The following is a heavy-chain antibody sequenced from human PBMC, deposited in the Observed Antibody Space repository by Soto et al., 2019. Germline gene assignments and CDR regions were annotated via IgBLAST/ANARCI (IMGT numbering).Heavy chain of an antibody. Sequence: EVQLVESGGGLVNPGGSLRLSCAASGFTFSNAWMTWVRQAPGKGLEWVGRIKSETDGGTTEYAEPVKGRFTISRHDSKNTLYLQMIIPKTEDTAVYCCAPANWGKLCDYWGPGAPVTVSS. D-gene: IGHD7-27*01. CDR3: APANWGKLCDY. CDR2: IKSETDGGTT. J-gene: IGHJ4*02. CDR1: GFTFSNAW. V-gene: IGHV3-15*01.